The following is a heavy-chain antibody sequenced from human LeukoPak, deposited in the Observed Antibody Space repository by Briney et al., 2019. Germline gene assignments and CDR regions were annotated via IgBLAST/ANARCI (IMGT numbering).Heavy chain of an antibody. V-gene: IGHV4-59*08. CDR2: IYYSGST. Sequence: SETLSLTCTVSGGSISSYYRSWIRQPPGKGLEWIGYIYYSGSTDYNPSLKSRVTISVDTSKNQFSLKLSSVTAADTAVYYCARQEKWLVAAFDYWGQGTLVTVSS. CDR3: ARQEKWLVAAFDY. J-gene: IGHJ4*02. CDR1: GGSISSYY. D-gene: IGHD6-19*01.